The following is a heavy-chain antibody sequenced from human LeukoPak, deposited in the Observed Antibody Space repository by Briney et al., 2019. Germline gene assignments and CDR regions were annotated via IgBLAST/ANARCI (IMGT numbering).Heavy chain of an antibody. CDR3: AREGLR. D-gene: IGHD3/OR15-3a*01. Sequence: LSLTCTVSGGSISSYYWSWIRQPAGKGLEWVAYISSTLSTIYYADSVKDRLTISRDNAKNSLYLQMNSLTVDDTAVYYCAREGLRWGQGALVTVAS. CDR2: ISSTLSTI. V-gene: IGHV3-11*01. J-gene: IGHJ1*01. CDR1: GGSISSYY.